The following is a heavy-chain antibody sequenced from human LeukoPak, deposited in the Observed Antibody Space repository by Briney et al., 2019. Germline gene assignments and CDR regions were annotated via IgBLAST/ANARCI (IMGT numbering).Heavy chain of an antibody. Sequence: SETLSLTCTVSGGSIISYYWSWIRQSPGKGLEWTGYVFYTGTTKYNPSLKSRVTLSIDTSKNQFSLKLTSVTAADTAVYYCARGLWFGEGLDDYWGQGTLVTVYS. D-gene: IGHD3-10*01. CDR1: GGSIISYY. CDR2: VFYTGTT. J-gene: IGHJ4*02. CDR3: ARGLWFGEGLDDY. V-gene: IGHV4-59*01.